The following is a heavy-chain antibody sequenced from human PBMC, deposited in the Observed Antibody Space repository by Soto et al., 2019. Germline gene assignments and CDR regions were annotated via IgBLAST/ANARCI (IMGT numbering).Heavy chain of an antibody. CDR2: ISYDGSNK. J-gene: IGHJ4*02. D-gene: IGHD5-18*01. V-gene: IGHV3-30*18. CDR1: GFTFSSYG. Sequence: QVQLVESGGGVVQPGRSLRLSCAASGFTFSSYGMHWVRQAPGKGLEWVAVISYDGSNKYYADSVKGRFTISRDNSKNPLYLQMNSLRAEDTAVYYCAKDTAMAMGYWGQGTLVTVSS. CDR3: AKDTAMAMGY.